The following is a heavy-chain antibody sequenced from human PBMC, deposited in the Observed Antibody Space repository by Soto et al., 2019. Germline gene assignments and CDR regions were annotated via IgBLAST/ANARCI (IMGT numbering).Heavy chain of an antibody. CDR1: GFTFSSYA. CDR2: ISSNGGST. J-gene: IGHJ5*02. V-gene: IGHV3-64D*06. CDR3: VKGGSSSSFWFDP. D-gene: IGHD6-6*01. Sequence: GGSLRLSCSASGFTFSSYAMHWVRQAPGKGPEYVSAISSNGGSTYYADSVKGRFTISRDNSKNTLYLQMSSLRAEDTAVYYCVKGGSSSSFWFDPWGQGTLVTVSS.